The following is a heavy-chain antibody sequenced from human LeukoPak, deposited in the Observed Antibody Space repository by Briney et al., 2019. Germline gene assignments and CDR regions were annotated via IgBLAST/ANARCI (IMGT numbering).Heavy chain of an antibody. CDR3: ARRGYGNYQHTFDY. CDR1: GYSFTSYW. V-gene: IGHV5-51*01. Sequence: GESLKISCKGSGYSFTSYWIGWVRQVPGKGLEWMGIIYPGDSDTTYSPSLQGQVTISADKSITTAFLQWGSLKASDTAIYYCARRGYGNYQHTFDYWGQGTLVTVSS. D-gene: IGHD4-17*01. CDR2: IYPGDSDT. J-gene: IGHJ4*02.